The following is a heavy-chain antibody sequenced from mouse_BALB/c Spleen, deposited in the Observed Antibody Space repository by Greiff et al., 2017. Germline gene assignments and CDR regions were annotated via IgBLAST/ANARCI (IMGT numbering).Heavy chain of an antibody. D-gene: IGHD1-1*01. Sequence: DVKLQESGAELVKPGASVKLSCTASGFNIKDTYMHWVKQRPEQGLEWIGRIDPANGNTKYDPKFQGKATITADTSSNTAYLQLSSLTSEDTAVYYCASGTVEDYWGQGTTLTVSS. CDR3: ASGTVEDY. CDR2: IDPANGNT. CDR1: GFNIKDTY. V-gene: IGHV14-3*02. J-gene: IGHJ2*01.